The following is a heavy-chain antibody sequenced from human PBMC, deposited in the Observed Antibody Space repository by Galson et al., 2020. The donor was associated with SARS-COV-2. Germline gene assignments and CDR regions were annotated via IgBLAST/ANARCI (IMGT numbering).Heavy chain of an antibody. D-gene: IGHD3-10*01. Sequence: GESLKISCAASGFTFSSYAMGWVRQAPGKGLEWVSGISASGGSTYYADSVKGRFTISIISRDNSKNTLYLQMNSLRAEDTAIYYCAKDRPAMGRGGMGYFDYGGQGTLVSVSS. V-gene: IGHV3-23*01. CDR3: AKDRPAMGRGGMGYFDY. CDR1: GFTFSSYA. CDR2: ISASGGST. J-gene: IGHJ4*02.